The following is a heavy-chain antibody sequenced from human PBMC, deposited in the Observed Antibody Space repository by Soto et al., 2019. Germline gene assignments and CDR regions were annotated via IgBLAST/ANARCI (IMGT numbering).Heavy chain of an antibody. J-gene: IGHJ6*02. Sequence: SETLSLTCTVAGGSIRSGGYYWSWVRQNPRRGLEWIGNIYYSGNTYYNPSLKSRLTISVDTSKNQFSLNLSSVTAADTAVYYCARDRLMATAGTARHYFGLDVWGQGTTVTVSS. CDR2: IYYSGNT. CDR1: GGSIRSGGYY. CDR3: ARDRLMATAGTARHYFGLDV. V-gene: IGHV4-31*03. D-gene: IGHD5-18*01.